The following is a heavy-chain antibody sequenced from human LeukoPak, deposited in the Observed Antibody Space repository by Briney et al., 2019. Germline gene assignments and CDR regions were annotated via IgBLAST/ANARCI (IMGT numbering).Heavy chain of an antibody. V-gene: IGHV3-23*01. Sequence: GGSLRLSCVASGFTYSSYAMTWVRQAPGKGLEWVSLISSSGDNTYYADSVEGRFTISRDNSKNTLYLQMNSLRAEDTAVYYCAKDRYSSGWVAEYFQHWGQGTLVTVSS. CDR1: GFTYSSYA. D-gene: IGHD6-19*01. J-gene: IGHJ1*01. CDR3: AKDRYSSGWVAEYFQH. CDR2: ISSSGDNT.